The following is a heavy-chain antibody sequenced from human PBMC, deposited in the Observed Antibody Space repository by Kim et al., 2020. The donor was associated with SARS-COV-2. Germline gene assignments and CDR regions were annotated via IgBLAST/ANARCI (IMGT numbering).Heavy chain of an antibody. CDR3: ARAAIGYCSRTSCYAAY. Sequence: VKGRLTISRDNSKNTLYLQMNSLGTEDAAVYYCARAAIGYCSRTSCYAAYWGQGTLVTVSS. V-gene: IGHV3-30*01. J-gene: IGHJ4*02. D-gene: IGHD2-2*01.